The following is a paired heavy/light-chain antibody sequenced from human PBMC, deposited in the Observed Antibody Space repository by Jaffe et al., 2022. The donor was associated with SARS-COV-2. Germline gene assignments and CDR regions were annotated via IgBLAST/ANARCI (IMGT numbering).Light chain of an antibody. CDR2: LGS. CDR1: QSLLHSNGYTY. CDR3: MQALQTPWT. Sequence: DIVMTQSPLSLPVTPGEPASISCRSSQSLLHSNGYTYLDWYLQKPGQSPQLLIYLGSNRASGVPDRFSGSGSGTDFTLKISRVEAEDVGVYYCMQALQTPWTFGQGTKVEIK. V-gene: IGKV2-28*01. J-gene: IGKJ1*01.
Heavy chain of an antibody. D-gene: IGHD3-10*01. CDR1: GFIFSRNG. V-gene: IGHV3-48*01. Sequence: EVQLVESGGGLVQPGGSRRLTCVASGFIFSRNGMNWVRQAPGKGLEWVSYISGSSSTTHYADSVKGRFTISRDNAKNSVYLQMNSLRAEDTAVYYCARASDYYGSGAWGQGTLVTVSS. J-gene: IGHJ5*02. CDR3: ARASDYYGSGA. CDR2: ISGSSSTT.